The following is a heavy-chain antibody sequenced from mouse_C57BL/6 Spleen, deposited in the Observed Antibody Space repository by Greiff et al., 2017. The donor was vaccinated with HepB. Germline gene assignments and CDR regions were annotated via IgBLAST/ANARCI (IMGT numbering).Heavy chain of an antibody. D-gene: IGHD4-1*01. V-gene: IGHV5-6*01. J-gene: IGHJ3*01. Sequence: DVHLVESGGDLVKPGGSLKLSCAAPGFTFSSYGMSWVRQTPDKRLEWVATISSGGSYTYYPDSVKGRFTISRDNAKNTLYLQMSSLKSEDTAMYYCARHGNWDLAWFAYWGQGTLVTVSA. CDR2: ISSGGSYT. CDR1: GFTFSSYG. CDR3: ARHGNWDLAWFAY.